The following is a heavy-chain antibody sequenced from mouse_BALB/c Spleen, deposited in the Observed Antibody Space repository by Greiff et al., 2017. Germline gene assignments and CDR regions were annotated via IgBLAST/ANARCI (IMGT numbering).Heavy chain of an antibody. J-gene: IGHJ3*01. D-gene: IGHD1-1*02. CDR1: GFNIKDYY. CDR3: NEGGFAY. CDR2: IDPENGDT. Sequence: EVQLQQSGAELVRSGASVKLSCTASGFNIKDYYMHWVKQRREQGLEWIGWIDPENGDTEYAPKFQGKATMTADTSSNTAYLQLSSLTSEDTAVYYCNEGGFAYWGQGTLVTVSA. V-gene: IGHV14-4*02.